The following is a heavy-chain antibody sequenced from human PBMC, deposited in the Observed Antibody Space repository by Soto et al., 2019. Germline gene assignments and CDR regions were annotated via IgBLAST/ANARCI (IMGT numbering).Heavy chain of an antibody. CDR1: GGSISTSSYF. J-gene: IGHJ4*02. V-gene: IGHV4-39*01. CDR3: ARDYDSSGDY. Sequence: QLQLQESGPGLVKPSETLSLTCTVSGGSISTSSYFWGWIRQPPGKGLEWIGSIYYSGSTYYNPSRKSRVTLSVDTSNNLFSLELGSVTAADTAVYYCARDYDSSGDYWGQGTLVTVSS. CDR2: IYYSGST. D-gene: IGHD3-22*01.